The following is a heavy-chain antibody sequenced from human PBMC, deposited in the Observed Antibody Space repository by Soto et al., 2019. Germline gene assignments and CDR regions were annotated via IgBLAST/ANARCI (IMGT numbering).Heavy chain of an antibody. J-gene: IGHJ3*02. D-gene: IGHD3-22*01. CDR2: ISSSSSYT. Sequence: GGSLRLSCAASGFTFSDYYMSWIRQAPGKGLEWVSYISSSSSYTNYADSVKGRFTISRDNAKNSLYLQMNSLRAEDTAVYYCARDTAGDPDLEYYYDSSGYKGAFDIWGQGTMVTVSS. CDR3: ARDTAGDPDLEYYYDSSGYKGAFDI. V-gene: IGHV3-11*06. CDR1: GFTFSDYY.